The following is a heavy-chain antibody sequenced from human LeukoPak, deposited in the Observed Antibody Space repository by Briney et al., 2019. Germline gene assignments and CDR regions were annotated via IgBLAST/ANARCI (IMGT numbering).Heavy chain of an antibody. CDR3: SRLVRAVIMWFDP. V-gene: IGHV4-34*01. J-gene: IGHJ5*02. Sequence: SETLSLTCAVYGGSFSGYYWSWSRQPPGKGLEWIGEINHSGSTNYNPSLKSRVTISVDTSKNQFSLKLSSVTAADTAVAFCSRLVRAVIMWFDPWGQGTLVTVSS. CDR1: GGSFSGYY. CDR2: INHSGST. D-gene: IGHD3-10*01.